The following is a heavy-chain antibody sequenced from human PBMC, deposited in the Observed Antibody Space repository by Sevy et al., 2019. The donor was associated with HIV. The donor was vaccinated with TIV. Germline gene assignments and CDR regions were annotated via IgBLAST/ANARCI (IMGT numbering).Heavy chain of an antibody. V-gene: IGHV5-51*01. Sequence: GESLKISCQGSGYSFASHWIDWVRQMPGKGLEWMGIIYPDDSDTRYSPSFQGQVTFSADKSIFTAYLQWSSLKASDTAVYYCATSRSGYFDGSGYYIYWGQGTQVTVSS. CDR3: ATSRSGYFDGSGYYIY. J-gene: IGHJ4*01. D-gene: IGHD3-22*01. CDR1: GYSFASHW. CDR2: IYPDDSDT.